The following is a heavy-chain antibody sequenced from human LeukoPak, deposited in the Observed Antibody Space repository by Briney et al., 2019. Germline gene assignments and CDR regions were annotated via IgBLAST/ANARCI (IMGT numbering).Heavy chain of an antibody. CDR3: ARVIGDFWSGLMWGNDAFDI. CDR1: GYTFTSYG. D-gene: IGHD3-3*01. CDR2: INAYNGNT. J-gene: IGHJ3*02. Sequence: AAVKVSCKASGYTFTSYGISWVRQAPGQGLEWMGWINAYNGNTNYARKLQGRVTMTTDTSTSTAYMELRSLRSDHTAVYYCARVIGDFWSGLMWGNDAFDIWGQGTMVTVSS. V-gene: IGHV1-18*01.